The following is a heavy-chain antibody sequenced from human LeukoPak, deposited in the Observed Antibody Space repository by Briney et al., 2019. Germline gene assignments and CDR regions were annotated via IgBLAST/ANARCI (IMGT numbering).Heavy chain of an antibody. CDR2: ISTYNGDT. Sequence: ASVKVSCRASGYTFNTYGSSWVRQAPGQGLEWMGWISTYNGDTNYVQNLQGRVTMTTDTSTSTAYMELMSLRSDDTAVYYCLRDALRPRLTPDYWGQGTLVTVSS. V-gene: IGHV1-18*01. CDR1: GYTFNTYG. D-gene: IGHD2-15*01. J-gene: IGHJ4*02. CDR3: LRDALRPRLTPDY.